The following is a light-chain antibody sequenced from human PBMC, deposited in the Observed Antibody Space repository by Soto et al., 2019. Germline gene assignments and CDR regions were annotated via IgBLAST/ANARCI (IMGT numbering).Light chain of an antibody. CDR3: HQSYSSWT. Sequence: DLQMIQSPSSLSASVGDRVTITCRASQNINIYLHWYHQKPGRAPKLLIHAASSLQSGVPARFSGSGSGTDFTLTISSLQREDFGTYFCHQSYSSWTFGQGTTVEIK. J-gene: IGKJ1*01. CDR2: AAS. CDR1: QNINIY. V-gene: IGKV1-39*01.